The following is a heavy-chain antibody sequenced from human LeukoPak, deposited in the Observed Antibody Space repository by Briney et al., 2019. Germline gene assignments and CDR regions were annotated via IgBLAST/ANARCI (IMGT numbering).Heavy chain of an antibody. CDR3: AKDSGESSSWYHNWFDP. CDR1: GFTFSSYG. D-gene: IGHD6-13*01. V-gene: IGHV3-30*18. CDR2: ISYDGSNK. J-gene: IGHJ5*02. Sequence: GGFLRLSCAASGFTFSSYGMHWVRQAPGKGLEWVAVISYDGSNKYYADSVKGRFTISRDNSKNTLYLQMNSLRAEDTAVYYCAKDSGESSSWYHNWFDPWGQGTLVTVSS.